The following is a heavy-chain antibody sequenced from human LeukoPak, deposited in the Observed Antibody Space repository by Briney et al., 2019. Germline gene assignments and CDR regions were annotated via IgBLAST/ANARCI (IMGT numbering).Heavy chain of an antibody. CDR2: ISWDGGST. D-gene: IGHD3-22*01. Sequence: GGSLRLSCAASGFTFDDYTMHWVRQAPEKGLEWVSLISWDGGSTYYADSVKGRFTISRDNSKNSLYLQMNSLRTEDTALYYCAKGEYYYDSSGGPIDYWGQGTLVTVSS. J-gene: IGHJ4*02. CDR3: AKGEYYYDSSGGPIDY. CDR1: GFTFDDYT. V-gene: IGHV3-43*01.